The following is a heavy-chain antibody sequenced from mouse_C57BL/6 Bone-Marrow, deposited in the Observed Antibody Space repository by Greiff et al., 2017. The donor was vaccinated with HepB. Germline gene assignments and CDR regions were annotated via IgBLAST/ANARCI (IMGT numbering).Heavy chain of an antibody. CDR2: FYPGSGSI. CDR1: GYTFTEYT. J-gene: IGHJ4*01. V-gene: IGHV1-62-2*01. D-gene: IGHD4-1*01. Sequence: QVQLQQSGAELVKPGASVKLSCKASGYTFTEYTIHWVKQRSGQGLEWIGWFYPGSGSIKYNEKFKDKATLTADKSSSTVYMELRRLTSEDSAVYFCARHERGNWSYAMDYWGQGTSVTVSS. CDR3: ARHERGNWSYAMDY.